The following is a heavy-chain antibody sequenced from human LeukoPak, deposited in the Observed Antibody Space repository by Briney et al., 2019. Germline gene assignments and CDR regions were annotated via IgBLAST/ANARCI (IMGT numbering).Heavy chain of an antibody. CDR1: GFGSTNAW. Sequence: GGSLRLSCAASGFGSTNAWMVWVRQAPGKGLEWVGRIKANIDGGATDLAPPVKGRFTISRDDLTRTLYLQMNSLKTEDTGVYYCTTDFSHFDFSSGYYSYWGQGSLVIVSS. CDR2: IKANIDGGAT. V-gene: IGHV3-15*01. CDR3: TTDFSHFDFSSGYYSY. D-gene: IGHD3-3*01. J-gene: IGHJ4*02.